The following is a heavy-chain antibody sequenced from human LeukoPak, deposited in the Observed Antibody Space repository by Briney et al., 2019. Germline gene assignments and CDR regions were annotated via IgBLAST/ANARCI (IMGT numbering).Heavy chain of an antibody. CDR1: GGSISGGKDF. V-gene: IGHV4-39*01. CDR3: ARRGITYSTSFFDS. CDR2: IYYTGST. Sequence: SETLSLTCTVSGGSISGGKDFWGWIRQSPGKGLEWIGSIYYTGSTYYNPSLKSRVTISVDTSKSEFSLMVHSVTAADTAMYYCARRGITYSTSFFDSWGQGTLVTVAS. J-gene: IGHJ4*02. D-gene: IGHD6-13*01.